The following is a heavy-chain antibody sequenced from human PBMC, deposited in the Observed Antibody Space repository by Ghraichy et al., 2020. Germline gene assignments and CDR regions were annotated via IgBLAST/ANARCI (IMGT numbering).Heavy chain of an antibody. J-gene: IGHJ4*02. CDR3: ARMGHTYYYDSSIDY. CDR1: GFTFSSYS. Sequence: GGSLRLSCAASGFTFSSYSMNWVRQAPGKGLEWVSYISSSSSTIYYADSVKGRFTISRDNAKNSLYLQMNSLRDEDTAVYYCARMGHTYYYDSSIDYWGQGTLVTVSS. D-gene: IGHD3-22*01. V-gene: IGHV3-48*02. CDR2: ISSSSSTI.